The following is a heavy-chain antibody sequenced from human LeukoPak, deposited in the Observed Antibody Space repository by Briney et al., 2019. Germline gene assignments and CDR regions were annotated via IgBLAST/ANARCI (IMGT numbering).Heavy chain of an antibody. J-gene: IGHJ2*01. V-gene: IGHV3-11*01. CDR3: ARGMQQLLTDWYFDL. Sequence: PGGSLRHSCAASGFTFSDYYMSWIRQAPGKGLEWVSYISSSGSTIYYADSVKGRFTISRDNAKNSLYLQMNSLRAEDTAVYYCARGMQQLLTDWYFDLWGRGTLVTVSS. CDR1: GFTFSDYY. CDR2: ISSSGSTI. D-gene: IGHD6-13*01.